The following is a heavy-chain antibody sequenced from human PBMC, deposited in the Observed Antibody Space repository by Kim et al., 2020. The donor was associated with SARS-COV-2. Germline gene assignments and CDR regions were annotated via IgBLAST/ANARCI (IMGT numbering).Heavy chain of an antibody. J-gene: IGHJ4*02. V-gene: IGHV3-23*01. CDR3: ARAISNSSPFDY. D-gene: IGHD3-3*02. CDR2: IRGKNGYT. Sequence: GGSLRLSCAASGFTFNTYTMGWVRQAPGKGLEWVSSIRGKNGYTYYAGAVKGRFTVSRDNSKSMMFLRMSSLRADDTAVYYCARAISNSSPFDYWGQG. CDR1: GFTFNTYT.